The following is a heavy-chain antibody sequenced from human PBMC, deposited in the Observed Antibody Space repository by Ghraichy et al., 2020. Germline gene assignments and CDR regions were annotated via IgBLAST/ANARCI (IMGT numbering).Heavy chain of an antibody. Sequence: SETLSLTCTVSGGSISSSSYYWGWIRQPPGKGLEWIGSIYYSGSTYYNPSLKSRVTISVDTSKNQFSLKLSSVTAADTAVYYCSSFHYDILTGYYIYVFWGQGTLVTVSS. D-gene: IGHD3-9*01. J-gene: IGHJ4*02. CDR2: IYYSGST. V-gene: IGHV4-39*01. CDR3: SSFHYDILTGYYIYVF. CDR1: GGSISSSSYY.